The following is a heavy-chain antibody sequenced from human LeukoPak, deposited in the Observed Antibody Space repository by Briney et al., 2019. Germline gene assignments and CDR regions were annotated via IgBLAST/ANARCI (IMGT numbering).Heavy chain of an antibody. CDR1: GFTFSNYG. CDR2: IRFDESDK. Sequence: GGSLRLSCAASGFTFSNYGMHWVRQAPGKGLEWVAFIRFDESDKYYADSVKGRFTISRDNSKNTLYVQMNSLRPEDTAVYYCAKEGPRTLVDTAMGGSYYYYYMDVWGKGTTVTVSS. D-gene: IGHD5-18*01. J-gene: IGHJ6*03. CDR3: AKEGPRTLVDTAMGGSYYYYYMDV. V-gene: IGHV3-30*02.